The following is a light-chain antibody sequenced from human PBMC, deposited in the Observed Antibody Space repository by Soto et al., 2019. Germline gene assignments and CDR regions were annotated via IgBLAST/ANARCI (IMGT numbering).Light chain of an antibody. Sequence: QSALTQPASVSGSPGQSITISCTGTSSDVGGYNYVSWYQQHPGKAPKLMIYDVSNRPSGVSNRFSGSKSGNTASLTISGLQAEDEADYYCSSYTSSSTYVFGTWTKV. CDR1: SSDVGGYNY. CDR3: SSYTSSSTYV. V-gene: IGLV2-14*01. CDR2: DVS. J-gene: IGLJ1*01.